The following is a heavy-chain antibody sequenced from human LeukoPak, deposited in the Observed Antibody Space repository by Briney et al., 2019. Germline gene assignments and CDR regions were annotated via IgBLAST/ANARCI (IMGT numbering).Heavy chain of an antibody. CDR2: ISYDGSNK. V-gene: IGHV3-30*03. J-gene: IGHJ6*02. CDR3: ARGNSRQTLEWLTNYYYYYGMDV. D-gene: IGHD3-3*01. CDR1: GFTFNNYG. Sequence: PGKSLRLSCAASGFTFNNYGMHWVRQAPGKGLEWVAVISYDGSNKYYADSVKGRFTISRDNSKNTLYLQMNSLRAEDTAVYYCARGNSRQTLEWLTNYYYYYGMDVWGQGTTVTVS.